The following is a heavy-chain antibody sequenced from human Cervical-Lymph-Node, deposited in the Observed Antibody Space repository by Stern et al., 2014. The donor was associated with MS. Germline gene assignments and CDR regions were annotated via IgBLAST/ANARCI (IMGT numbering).Heavy chain of an antibody. CDR1: GFVFRRYA. J-gene: IGHJ4*02. D-gene: IGHD1-26*01. CDR3: AKGGSGSYLD. V-gene: IGHV3-30*04. Sequence: QVQLVQSGGGVVQPGRYLRLSCAASGFVFRRYALHWVRQAPGKGLEWVALISYDGRDKYYTDSVKGRFTVSRDNSNNTVDLEMNSLRLEDTAVYYCAKGGSGSYLDWGQGSLVTVSS. CDR2: ISYDGRDK.